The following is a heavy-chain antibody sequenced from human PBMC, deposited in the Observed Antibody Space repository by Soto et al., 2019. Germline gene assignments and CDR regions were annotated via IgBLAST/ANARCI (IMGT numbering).Heavy chain of an antibody. CDR1: GGSISTGVHS. CDR2: INHSGST. Sequence: SETLSLTCDVSGGSISTGVHSWNWIRQPPGKGLEWVGYINHSGSTYDNPSLKSRVTMSVNRSKNQFSLNLTSVTAADTAVYFCARGHYRYAMDVWGQGITVTVSS. J-gene: IGHJ6*02. CDR3: ARGHYRYAMDV. V-gene: IGHV4-30-2*01.